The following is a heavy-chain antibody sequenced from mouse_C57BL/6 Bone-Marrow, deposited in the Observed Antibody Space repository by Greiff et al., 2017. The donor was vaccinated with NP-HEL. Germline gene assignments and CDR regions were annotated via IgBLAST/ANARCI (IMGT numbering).Heavy chain of an antibody. Sequence: VMLVESGAELARPGASVKLSCKASGYTFTSYGISWVKQRTGQGLEWIGEIYPRSGNTYYNEKFKGKATLTADKSSSTAYMELRSLTSEDSAVYFCARASSGWRRDYWGQGTTLTVSS. CDR2: IYPRSGNT. CDR1: GYTFTSYG. J-gene: IGHJ2*01. D-gene: IGHD3-2*02. CDR3: ARASSGWRRDY. V-gene: IGHV1-81*01.